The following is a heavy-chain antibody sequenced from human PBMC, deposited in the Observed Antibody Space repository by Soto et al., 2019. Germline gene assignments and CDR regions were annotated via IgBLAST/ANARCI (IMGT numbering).Heavy chain of an antibody. J-gene: IGHJ3*02. CDR2: IDPSDSSS. D-gene: IGHD6-19*01. CDR3: ARLGSGWPLGAFDI. CDR1: GYSFTNYW. V-gene: IGHV5-10-1*01. Sequence: GESLKISCQGSGYSFTNYWISWVRQMPGKDLEWMGKIDPSDSSSNYSPSFQGHVTISADKSISTAYLQWSSLQASDTAMYYCARLGSGWPLGAFDIWGQGTVVTVSS.